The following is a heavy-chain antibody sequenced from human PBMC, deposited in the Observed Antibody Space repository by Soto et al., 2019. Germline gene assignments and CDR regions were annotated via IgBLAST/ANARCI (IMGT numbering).Heavy chain of an antibody. D-gene: IGHD3-3*01. CDR2: IIPIFGTA. J-gene: IGHJ6*02. Sequence: SVKVSCKASGYTFTSYGISWVRQAPGQGLEWMGWIIPIFGTANYAQKFQGRVTITADESTSTAYMELSSLRSEDTAVYYCARDLQDTIFGVVTENYYYYYGMDVWGQGTTVTAP. CDR3: ARDLQDTIFGVVTENYYYYYGMDV. V-gene: IGHV1-69*13. CDR1: GYTFTSYG.